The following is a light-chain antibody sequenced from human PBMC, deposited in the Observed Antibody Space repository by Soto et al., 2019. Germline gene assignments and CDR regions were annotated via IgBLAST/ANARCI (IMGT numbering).Light chain of an antibody. J-gene: IGKJ5*01. CDR2: GAS. CDR3: QQYDNLLIT. V-gene: IGKV3-15*01. Sequence: EIVMTQSPATLSVSPAERATLSCRASQSVSSNLAWYQQKPGQAPRLLIYGASTRATGIPARFSGSGSGTDFTFTISSLQPEDIATYYCQQYDNLLITFGQGTRLEIK. CDR1: QSVSSN.